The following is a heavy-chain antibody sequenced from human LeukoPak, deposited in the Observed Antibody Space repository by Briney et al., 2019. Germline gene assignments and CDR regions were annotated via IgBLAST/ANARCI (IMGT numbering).Heavy chain of an antibody. D-gene: IGHD1-20*01. V-gene: IGHV3-30*04. CDR3: ATDGLTGTTDGTLES. CDR1: GFTFNHYT. J-gene: IGHJ4*02. Sequence: GGSLRLSCVGSGFTFNHYTMHWVRQAPGKGLEWVAVIWYDGSRRYYADSVKGRYTISRDDFKDTLYLQMNSLRAEDTAIYYCATDGLTGTTDGTLESWGQGTLVNVTS. CDR2: IWYDGSRR.